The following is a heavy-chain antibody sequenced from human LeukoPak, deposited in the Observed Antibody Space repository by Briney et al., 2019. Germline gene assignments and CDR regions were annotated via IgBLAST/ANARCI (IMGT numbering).Heavy chain of an antibody. CDR1: GGSISSYY. CDR3: ARVRGYSYGSKYYFDY. D-gene: IGHD5-18*01. V-gene: IGHV4-39*01. Sequence: SETLSLTCTVSGGSISSYYWGWIRQPPGKGLEWIGSIYYSGSTYYNPSLKSRVTISVDTSKNQFSLKLSSVTAADTAVYYCARVRGYSYGSKYYFDYWGQGTLVTVSS. J-gene: IGHJ4*02. CDR2: IYYSGST.